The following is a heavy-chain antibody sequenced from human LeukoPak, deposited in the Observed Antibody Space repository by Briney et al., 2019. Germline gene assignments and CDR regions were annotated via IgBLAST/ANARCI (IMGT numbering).Heavy chain of an antibody. CDR2: IKSKTDGGTT. CDR3: TREAVTANGYFDY. D-gene: IGHD2-21*02. CDR1: GFTFSNAW. Sequence: GESLRLSCAASGFTFSNAWLNWVRQAPGKGLEWVGHIKSKTDGGTTDYAAPVKGRFTISRGDSKNTLFLQMNSLKTEDTAVYYCTREAVTANGYFDYWGQGTLVTVSS. J-gene: IGHJ4*02. V-gene: IGHV3-15*01.